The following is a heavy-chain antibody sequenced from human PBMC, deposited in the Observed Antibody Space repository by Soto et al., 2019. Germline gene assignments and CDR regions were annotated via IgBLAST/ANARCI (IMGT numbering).Heavy chain of an antibody. D-gene: IGHD3-22*01. J-gene: IGHJ4*02. CDR1: GYTFTSYY. V-gene: IGHV1-18*04. CDR2: ISTNNGNT. Sequence: ASVKVSCKASGYTFTSYYMHWVRQAPGQGLEWMGRISTNNGNTKYAERLQGRVTMTTDTTTSTAYMELRSLRSDDTAVYYCARGPTDYYDNSGNYFLDYWGQGTLVTVSS. CDR3: ARGPTDYYDNSGNYFLDY.